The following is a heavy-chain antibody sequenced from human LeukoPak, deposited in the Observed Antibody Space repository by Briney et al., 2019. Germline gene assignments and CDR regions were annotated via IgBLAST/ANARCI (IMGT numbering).Heavy chain of an antibody. CDR3: AREINGPRYCSSISCYPVELNWFDP. V-gene: IGHV4-31*03. Sequence: SQTLSLTCTVSGGSISSGGYYWSWIRQHPGKGLEWIGYIYYSGSTYYNPSLKSRVTISVDTSKNQFSLKLSSVTAADTAVYYCAREINGPRYCSSISCYPVELNWFDPWGQGTLVTVSS. CDR2: IYYSGST. J-gene: IGHJ5*02. CDR1: GGSISSGGYY. D-gene: IGHD2-2*01.